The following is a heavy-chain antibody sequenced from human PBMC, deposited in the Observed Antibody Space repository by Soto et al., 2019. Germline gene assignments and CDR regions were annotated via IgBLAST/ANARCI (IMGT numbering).Heavy chain of an antibody. J-gene: IGHJ6*02. Sequence: TSETLSLTSTVSGGTISSYDWSWIRQPPGKGLEWIGYIYSSENTYYNPSLLSRVTISVDTSKNEFSLRLSSVTAADTAVYYCARLNGYCISTNCHGYYGMDVWGQGTTVTVSS. D-gene: IGHD2-2*03. CDR3: ARLNGYCISTNCHGYYGMDV. V-gene: IGHV4-59*04. CDR1: GGTISSYD. CDR2: IYSSENT.